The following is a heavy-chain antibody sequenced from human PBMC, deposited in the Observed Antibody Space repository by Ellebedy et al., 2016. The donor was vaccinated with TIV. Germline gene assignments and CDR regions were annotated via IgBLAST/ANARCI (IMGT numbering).Heavy chain of an antibody. Sequence: GESLKISCAASGFTFRTYGFHWVRQAPGKGLEWVANIKHDGSETYYVDSLKRRFTISRDNVRNSLYLQINSLRAEDTAVYYCARGLVPLSQFVSGYWGRGTLVTVSS. CDR2: IKHDGSET. CDR1: GFTFRTYG. J-gene: IGHJ4*02. D-gene: IGHD2-8*01. CDR3: ARGLVPLSQFVSGY. V-gene: IGHV3-7*03.